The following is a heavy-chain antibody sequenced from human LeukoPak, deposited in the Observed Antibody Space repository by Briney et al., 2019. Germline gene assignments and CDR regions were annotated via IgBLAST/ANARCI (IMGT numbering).Heavy chain of an antibody. CDR2: ISYDGSNK. D-gene: IGHD2-2*01. Sequence: PGGSLRLSCAASGFTFSSYAMHWVRQAPGKGLEWVAVISYDGSNKYYADSVKGQFTISRDSSKNTLYLQMNSLRAEDTAVYYCARDREDIVVVPAAFFDYWGQGTLVTVSS. CDR1: GFTFSSYA. V-gene: IGHV3-30-3*01. CDR3: ARDREDIVVVPAAFFDY. J-gene: IGHJ4*02.